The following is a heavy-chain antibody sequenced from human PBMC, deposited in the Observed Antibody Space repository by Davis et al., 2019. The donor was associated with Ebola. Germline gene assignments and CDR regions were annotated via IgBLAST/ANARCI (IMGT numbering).Heavy chain of an antibody. J-gene: IGHJ4*02. Sequence: AASVKVSCKASGYTFTGYYMHWERQAPGQGLEWMGWINPNSGGANYAQRFQGRVTMTRDTSINTAYMELSTLRSDDTAVYFCARDSVSTIDYWGQGTLVTVSS. D-gene: IGHD5/OR15-5a*01. CDR3: ARDSVSTIDY. CDR2: INPNSGGA. V-gene: IGHV1-2*02. CDR1: GYTFTGYY.